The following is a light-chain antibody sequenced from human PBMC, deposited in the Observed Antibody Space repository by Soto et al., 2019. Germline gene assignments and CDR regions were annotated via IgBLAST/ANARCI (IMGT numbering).Light chain of an antibody. J-gene: IGKJ4*01. Sequence: DIRMTQSPSSLSASVGDRVTITCQASQDISNYLNWYQQKPGKAPKLLIYDASNLETEVPSRFSGSGTGTAFTFTISSLQPNDIATYYCQQYDNLPPLTFGGGTKVESK. CDR2: DAS. CDR1: QDISNY. CDR3: QQYDNLPPLT. V-gene: IGKV1-33*01.